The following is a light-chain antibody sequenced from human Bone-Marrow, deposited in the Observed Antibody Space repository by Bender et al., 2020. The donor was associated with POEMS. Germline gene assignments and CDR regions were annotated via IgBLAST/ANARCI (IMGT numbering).Light chain of an antibody. Sequence: QSVLTQPPSASGSPGQSVTISCTGTSSDIGSYNYVSWYQQHPGKAPKLIIYEVTKRPSGVPDRFSGSKSGNTASLTVSGLQAEDEADYYCSSYGGSRFFGTGTKLTVL. CDR1: SSDIGSYNY. CDR2: EVT. CDR3: SSYGGSRF. V-gene: IGLV2-8*01. J-gene: IGLJ1*01.